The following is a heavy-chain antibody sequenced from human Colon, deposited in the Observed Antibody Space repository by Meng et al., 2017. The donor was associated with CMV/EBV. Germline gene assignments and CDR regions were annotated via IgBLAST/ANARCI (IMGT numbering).Heavy chain of an antibody. CDR1: GGSISGHY. CDR2: IYSNGRI. J-gene: IGHJ1*01. D-gene: IGHD3-10*01. Sequence: QVQLQRSGPGLVKPSGTLSRTCTVSGGSISGHYWTWIRRPAGEGLQWLGRIYSNGRIDENYSLRSRVTISVDTSKNQLSLRLTSVTAADTAVYYCGRAGARGVPIDVWGRGTLVTVSS. V-gene: IGHV4-4*07. CDR3: GRAGARGVPIDV.